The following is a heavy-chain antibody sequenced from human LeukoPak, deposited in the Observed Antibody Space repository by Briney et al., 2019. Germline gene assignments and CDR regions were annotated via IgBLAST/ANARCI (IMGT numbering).Heavy chain of an antibody. CDR3: AKDIQVGY. CDR2: ISYDGSNK. J-gene: IGHJ4*02. V-gene: IGHV3-30*04. D-gene: IGHD5-18*01. Sequence: GGSLRLSCAASGFTFSSYAMHWVRQAPGKGLEWVAVISYDGSNKYYADSVKGRFTISRDNSKNTLYLQMNSLRAEDTAVYYCAKDIQVGYWGQGTLVTVSS. CDR1: GFTFSSYA.